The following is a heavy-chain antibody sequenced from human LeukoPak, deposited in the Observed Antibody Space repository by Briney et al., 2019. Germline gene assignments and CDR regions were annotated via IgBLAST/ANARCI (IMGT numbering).Heavy chain of an antibody. CDR2: IYYSGTSGTT. V-gene: IGHV4-59*01. J-gene: IGHJ4*02. D-gene: IGHD3-22*01. CDR3: ARAGVYYYSFANFDS. CDR1: GGSISIYS. Sequence: SETLSLTCTASGGSISIYSWTWFRHPPGKGLEWIGYIYYSGTSGTTNYSASLKSRVTISVDTSKNQFSLKLTSVTAADTAVYYCARAGVYYYSFANFDSWGQGTLVTVSS.